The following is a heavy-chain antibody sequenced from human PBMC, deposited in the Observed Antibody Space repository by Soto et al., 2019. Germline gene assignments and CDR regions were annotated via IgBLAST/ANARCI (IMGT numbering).Heavy chain of an antibody. CDR1: GFSLTNDRMS. V-gene: IGHV2-26*01. CDR2: IFSNDEK. J-gene: IGHJ2*01. D-gene: IGHD6-19*01. CDR3: ARINKLASGWENWYFDL. Sequence: ESGPTLVNPTETLTLTCSVSGFSLTNDRMSVSWIRQPPGKALEWLAHIFSNDEKLYSTSLKSRLTISKDTSKSRVVLLMTNMDPVDTATYYCARINKLASGWENWYFDLWGRGTLVTVSS.